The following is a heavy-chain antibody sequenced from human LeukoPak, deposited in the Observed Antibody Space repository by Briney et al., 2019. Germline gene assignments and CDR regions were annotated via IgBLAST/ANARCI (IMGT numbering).Heavy chain of an antibody. Sequence: PGGSLRLSCAASGFIFTNYFMSWVRQAPGKGLEWVSIIYSGGSTYYADSVKGRFTISRDNSKNTLYLQMNSLRAEGTAVYYCARGEWELDYWGQGTLVTVSS. CDR2: IYSGGST. CDR1: GFIFTNYF. J-gene: IGHJ4*02. V-gene: IGHV3-53*01. CDR3: ARGEWELDY. D-gene: IGHD1-26*01.